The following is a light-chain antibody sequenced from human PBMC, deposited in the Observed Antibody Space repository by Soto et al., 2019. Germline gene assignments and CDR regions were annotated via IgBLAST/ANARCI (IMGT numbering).Light chain of an antibody. J-gene: IGLJ3*02. Sequence: QLVLTQSPSASASLGASVKLTCTVSSGHNSNGIAWHQQQPEKGPRYLMRVNSDGSHNKGDGIPDRFSGSSSGAERYLTISSLQAEDEADYYCQIWGTGMVFGGGTKLTVL. CDR3: QIWGTGMV. CDR1: SGHNSNG. V-gene: IGLV4-69*01. CDR2: VNSDGSH.